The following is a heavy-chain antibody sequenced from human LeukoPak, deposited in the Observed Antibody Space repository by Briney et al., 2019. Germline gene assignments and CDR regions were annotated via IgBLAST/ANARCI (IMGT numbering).Heavy chain of an antibody. CDR3: AKGYDSGWYEDY. Sequence: GGSLRLSCTASGFTFSSSAMNWVRQAPGKGLEWVSAISGSGGSTYYADSVKGRFTISRDNSKNTVYLQVNSLRAEDTALYYCAKGYDSGWYEDYWGQGTLVTVSS. D-gene: IGHD6-19*01. CDR2: ISGSGGST. CDR1: GFTFSSSA. J-gene: IGHJ4*02. V-gene: IGHV3-23*01.